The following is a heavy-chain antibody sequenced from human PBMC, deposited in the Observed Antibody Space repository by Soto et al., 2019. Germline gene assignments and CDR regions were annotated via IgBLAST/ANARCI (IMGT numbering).Heavy chain of an antibody. Sequence: ASVKVSCKASGYTYISYSMHWVRQAPGQRLEWMGWNNVGNGNTKYSQNFQGRVTINQDTSASTAYMELSSLTSEDTAVYYCAREKWGSGSRWLDPWGQGTLVTVSS. CDR2: NNVGNGNT. D-gene: IGHD6-19*01. V-gene: IGHV1-3*01. CDR1: GYTYISYS. J-gene: IGHJ5*02. CDR3: AREKWGSGSRWLDP.